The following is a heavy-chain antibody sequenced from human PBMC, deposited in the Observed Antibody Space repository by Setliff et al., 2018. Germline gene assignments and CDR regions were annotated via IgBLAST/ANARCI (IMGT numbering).Heavy chain of an antibody. CDR3: VREGVDTRSSTDYRYYMDV. Sequence: SVKVSCKASGDTFRSYGISWVRQAPGQGLEWMGGTIPMFGSTSYAQKFQGRVTIITDESTTTAYMELSSLGSEDTAVYYCVREGVDTRSSTDYRYYMDVWGKGTTVTVYS. CDR1: GDTFRSYG. D-gene: IGHD5-18*01. V-gene: IGHV1-69*05. CDR2: TIPMFGST. J-gene: IGHJ6*03.